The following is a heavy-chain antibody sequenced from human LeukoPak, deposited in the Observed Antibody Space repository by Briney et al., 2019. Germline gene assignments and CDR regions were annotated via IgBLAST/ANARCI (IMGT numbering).Heavy chain of an antibody. CDR2: IKQDGSEK. CDR3: ARDRRLRWELLSYYFDY. D-gene: IGHD1-26*01. CDR1: GFTFSSYW. V-gene: IGHV3-7*01. J-gene: IGHJ4*02. Sequence: GGSLRLSCAASGFTFSSYWMSWVRQAPGKGLEWVANIKQDGSEKYYVDSVKGRFTISRDNAKNSLYLQMNSLRAEDTAVYYCARDRRLRWELLSYYFDYWGQGTLVTVSS.